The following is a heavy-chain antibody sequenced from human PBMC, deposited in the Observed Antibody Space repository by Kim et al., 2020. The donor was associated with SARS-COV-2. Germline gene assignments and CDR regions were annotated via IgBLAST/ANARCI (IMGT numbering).Heavy chain of an antibody. CDR1: GFTFSSYA. J-gene: IGHJ4*02. CDR2: IYSGGSST. Sequence: GGSLRLSCAASGFTFSSYAMSWVRQAPGKGLEWVSVIYSGGSSTYYADSVKGRFTISRDNSKNTLYLQMNSLRAEDTAVYYCAKVSSRIPGWLASTTDHYFDYWGQGTLVTVSS. D-gene: IGHD6-19*01. CDR3: AKVSSRIPGWLASTTDHYFDY. V-gene: IGHV3-23*03.